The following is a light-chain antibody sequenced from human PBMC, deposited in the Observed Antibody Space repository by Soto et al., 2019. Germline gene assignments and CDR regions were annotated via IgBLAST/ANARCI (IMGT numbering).Light chain of an antibody. CDR3: ISYTSSTTLGV. CDR1: NSDVGGYDY. V-gene: IGLV2-14*01. Sequence: QSALTQPASVSGSPGQSITISCTGTNSDVGGYDYVSWYQQHPGKAPKLMIYEVSHRPSGVSNRFSGSRSGNTASLTISGLKAEDEADYYCISYTSSTTLGVFGGGTKLTV. J-gene: IGLJ3*02. CDR2: EVS.